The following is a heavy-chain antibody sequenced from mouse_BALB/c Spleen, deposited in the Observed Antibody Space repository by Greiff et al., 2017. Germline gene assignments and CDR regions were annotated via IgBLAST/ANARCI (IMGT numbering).Heavy chain of an antibody. CDR2: ISYDGSN. CDR3: ARGIYYDYDDAMDY. CDR1: GYSITSGYY. D-gene: IGHD2-4*01. V-gene: IGHV3-6*02. Sequence: EVQLQQSGPGLVKPSQSLSLTCSVTGYSITSGYYWNWIRQFPGNKLEWMGYISYDGSNNYNPSLKNRISITRDTSKNQFFLKLNSVTTEDTATYYCARGIYYDYDDAMDYWGQGTSVTVSS. J-gene: IGHJ4*01.